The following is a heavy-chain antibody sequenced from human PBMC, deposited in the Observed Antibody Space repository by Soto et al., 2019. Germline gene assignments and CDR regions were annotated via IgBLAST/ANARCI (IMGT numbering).Heavy chain of an antibody. Sequence: PGGSLRLSCAASGFTFNRYAMTWVRQAPGKGLECVAAISGSGDSTFYPDSVKGRFTISRDNSKNTLYLQMNSLRAEDTAVYYCARDKYCNGSRCYGQFDSWGRGTLVTVSS. J-gene: IGHJ4*02. V-gene: IGHV3-23*01. D-gene: IGHD2-2*01. CDR3: ARDKYCNGSRCYGQFDS. CDR1: GFTFNRYA. CDR2: ISGSGDST.